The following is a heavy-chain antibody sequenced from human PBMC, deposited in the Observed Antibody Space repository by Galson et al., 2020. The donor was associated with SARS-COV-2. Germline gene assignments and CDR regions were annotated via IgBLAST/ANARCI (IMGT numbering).Heavy chain of an antibody. CDR3: ARVTLEQGMDG. D-gene: IGHD3-3*01. J-gene: IGHJ6*02. CDR2: TYYRSKWHN. V-gene: IGHV6-1*01. CDR1: GDSVSSHSAA. Sequence: SQTLSLTCAISGDSVSSHSAAWNWIRPSPQRGLEWLGRTYYRSKWHNDYAVSAKSRITINPDTSKNQCSLQLNSVTPEDTAVYYCARVTLEQGMDGWGQGTTGTVSS.